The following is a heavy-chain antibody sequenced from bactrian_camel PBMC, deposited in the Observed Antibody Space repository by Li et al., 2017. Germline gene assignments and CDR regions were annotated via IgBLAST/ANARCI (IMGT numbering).Heavy chain of an antibody. CDR1: GFTFSTVA. Sequence: LVESGGALVQPGGSLRLSCAASGFTFSTVAMSWVRQVKGKGFEWVSTIDTRSTSTYYADSLKGRFTISRDNAKNTLYLQLNSLKTEDTAMYFCASLYNRYWGQGTQVTVS. V-gene: IGHV3S28*01. CDR2: IDTRSTST. CDR3: ASLYNRY. D-gene: IGHD2*01. J-gene: IGHJ4*01.